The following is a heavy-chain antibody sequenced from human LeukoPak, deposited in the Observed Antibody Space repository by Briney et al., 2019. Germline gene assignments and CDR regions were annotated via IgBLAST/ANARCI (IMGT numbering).Heavy chain of an antibody. CDR1: GGSISSTNYY. CDR3: ARSNWDRYGDYDY. D-gene: IGHD4-17*01. V-gene: IGHV4-39*07. Sequence: SETLSLTCTVSGGSISSTNYYWGWIRQPPGKGLEWIGSIYYSGSVFYNPSLKSRVTISVDTSKNRFSLKLSSVTAADTAVYYCARSNWDRYGDYDYWGQGTLVTVSS. CDR2: IYYSGSV. J-gene: IGHJ4*02.